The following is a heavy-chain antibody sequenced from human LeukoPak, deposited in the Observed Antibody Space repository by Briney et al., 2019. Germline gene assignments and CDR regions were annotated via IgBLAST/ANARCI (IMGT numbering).Heavy chain of an antibody. D-gene: IGHD6-19*01. CDR2: INSRGSVV. CDR1: GFTFSDYY. J-gene: IGHJ4*02. Sequence: GGSLRLSCAASGFTFSDYYMSWLRQAPGKGLEWVSYINSRGSVVFYADSVKGRFTISRDNTKNSLYLQMNSLRAEDTAVYYCARGSWDSSGLYFDYWGQGTLVTVSS. CDR3: ARGSWDSSGLYFDY. V-gene: IGHV3-11*04.